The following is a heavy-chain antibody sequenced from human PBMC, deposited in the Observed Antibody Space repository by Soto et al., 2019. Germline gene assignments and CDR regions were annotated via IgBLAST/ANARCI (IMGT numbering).Heavy chain of an antibody. CDR2: IDSSSSFI. CDR1: GFTFSSHA. CDR3: ARDPLWFGEIGYFDY. J-gene: IGHJ4*02. V-gene: IGHV3-21*01. D-gene: IGHD3-10*01. Sequence: EVQLVESGGGLVKPGGSLRLSCAASGFTFSSHAMNWVRQAPGKGLEWVSSIDSSSSFIYYADSVKGRFTISRDNAKNSLYLQMRSVRAEERAVYYCARDPLWFGEIGYFDYWGQGALVTVSS.